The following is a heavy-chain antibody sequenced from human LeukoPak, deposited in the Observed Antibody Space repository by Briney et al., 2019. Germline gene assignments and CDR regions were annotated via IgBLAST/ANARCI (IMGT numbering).Heavy chain of an antibody. Sequence: GGSLRLSCAASGFTFSNYWMQWVRQAPGKGLVWVPHINSDGSDTTYADSVKGRFTISRDNAKNTLYLQMNSLRAEDTAVYYCVRDNYGVDYWGQGTLVTVSS. CDR2: INSDGSDT. CDR3: VRDNYGVDY. V-gene: IGHV3-74*01. J-gene: IGHJ4*02. D-gene: IGHD4-11*01. CDR1: GFTFSNYW.